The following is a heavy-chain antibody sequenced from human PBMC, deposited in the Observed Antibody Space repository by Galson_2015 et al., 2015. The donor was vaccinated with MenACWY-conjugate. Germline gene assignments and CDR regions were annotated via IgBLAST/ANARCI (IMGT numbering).Heavy chain of an antibody. CDR2: INSDGSST. J-gene: IGHJ6*02. V-gene: IGHV3-74*01. CDR1: GFTFSSYW. CDR3: ARGGSKRYYYYGMDV. Sequence: SLRLSCAASGFTFSSYWMDWVRQAPGKGLVWVSRINSDGSSTSYADSVKGRFTISRDNAKNTLYLQMNSPRAEDTGVYYCARGGSKRYYYYGMDVWGQGTTVTVSS. D-gene: IGHD5-12*01.